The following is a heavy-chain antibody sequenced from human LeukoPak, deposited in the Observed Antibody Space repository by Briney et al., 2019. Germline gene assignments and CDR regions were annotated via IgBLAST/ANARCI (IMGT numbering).Heavy chain of an antibody. CDR3: AILATTQLFDY. V-gene: IGHV1-2*02. D-gene: IGHD5-12*01. J-gene: IGHJ4*02. CDR1: GYTFTGYY. CDR2: INPNSGGT. Sequence: ASVKVSCKASGYTFTGYYLHWVRQAPGQGLEWMGWINPNSGGTNYPQKFQGRVTMTRDTSISTAYMELSRLRSDDTAVYYCAILATTQLFDYWGQGTLVTVSS.